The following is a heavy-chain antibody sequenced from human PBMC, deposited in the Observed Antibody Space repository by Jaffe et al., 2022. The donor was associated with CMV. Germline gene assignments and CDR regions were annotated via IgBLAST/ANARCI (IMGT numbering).Heavy chain of an antibody. CDR3: ARGRGGYSNFVDY. D-gene: IGHD4-4*01. V-gene: IGHV4-34*01. CDR2: INHSGST. Sequence: QVQLQQWGAGLLKPSETLSLTCAVYGGSFSGYYWSWIRQPPGKGLEWIGEINHSGSTNYNPSLKSRVTISVDTSKNQFSLKLSSVTAADTAVYYCARGRGGYSNFVDYWGQGTLVTVSS. CDR1: GGSFSGYY. J-gene: IGHJ4*02.